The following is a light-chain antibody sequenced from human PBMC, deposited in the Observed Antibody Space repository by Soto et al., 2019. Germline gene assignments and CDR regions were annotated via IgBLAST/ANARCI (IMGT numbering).Light chain of an antibody. CDR2: GAS. V-gene: IGKV3-15*01. CDR1: QSVSST. J-gene: IGKJ4*01. Sequence: EVVMTQSPATLSVSPGERATLSCRASQSVSSTLAWYQQKPGQAPRLLIYGASTRATGIPARFSGSGSGTAFTLNISSLQSEDFAVYHCQQYSTWPLTFGGGTKVEIK. CDR3: QQYSTWPLT.